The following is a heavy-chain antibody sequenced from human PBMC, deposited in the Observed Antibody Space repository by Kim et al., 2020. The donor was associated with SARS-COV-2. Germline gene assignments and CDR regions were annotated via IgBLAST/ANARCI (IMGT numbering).Heavy chain of an antibody. CDR3: AVCGIFRGYGVDV. V-gene: IGHV3-33*01. J-gene: IGHJ6*02. CDR2: ILYDASNK. Sequence: GGSLRLSCAASRFTFGSYGMHWVRQAPGKGLEWVAVILYDASNKYYSDSVRGRFTISRDNSKNMLYLQMNSLRVEDTAVYYCAVCGIFRGYGVDVWGQGT. D-gene: IGHD2-21*01. CDR1: RFTFGSYG.